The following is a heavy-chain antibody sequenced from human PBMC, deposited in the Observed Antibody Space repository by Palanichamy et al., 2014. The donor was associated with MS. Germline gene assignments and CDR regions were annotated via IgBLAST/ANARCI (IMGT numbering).Heavy chain of an antibody. D-gene: IGHD4-17*01. J-gene: IGHJ4*02. Sequence: EVQLVESGGGLVQPGRSLRLSCTASGFTFGDYAMSWVRQAPGKGLEWVGFIRSKAYGGTTEYAASVKGRFTISRDDSKSIAYLQMNSLKTEDTAVYYCTRDSAADYGDYIGYWGQGTLVTVSS. CDR1: GFTFGDYA. V-gene: IGHV3-49*04. CDR2: IRSKAYGGTT. CDR3: TRDSAADYGDYIGY.